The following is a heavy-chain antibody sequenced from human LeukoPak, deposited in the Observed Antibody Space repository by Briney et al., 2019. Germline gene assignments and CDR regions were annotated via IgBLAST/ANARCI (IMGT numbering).Heavy chain of an antibody. Sequence: SETLSLTCTVSGYSISNGYYWGWIRRPPGKGLEWIGSIYHSGSIYYNPSLKSRVTILVDTSKNQLSLKLSSVTAADTAVYYCARAYGGNAPLDYWGQGTLVTVSS. D-gene: IGHD4-23*01. CDR3: ARAYGGNAPLDY. CDR2: IYHSGSI. J-gene: IGHJ4*02. V-gene: IGHV4-38-2*02. CDR1: GYSISNGYY.